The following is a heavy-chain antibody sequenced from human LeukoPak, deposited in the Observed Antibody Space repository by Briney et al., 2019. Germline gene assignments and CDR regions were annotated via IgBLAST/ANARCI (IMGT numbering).Heavy chain of an antibody. V-gene: IGHV3-53*01. CDR1: GFTFGDYA. Sequence: GGSLRLSCTASGFTFGDYAMSWFRQAPGKGLEWVSLIYSGGSTYYADSVKGRFTISRDNSKNTLYLQMNSLRAEDTAVYYCARRAGDYSHPYDYWGQGTLVTVSS. CDR3: ARRAGDYSHPYDY. CDR2: IYSGGST. D-gene: IGHD3-22*01. J-gene: IGHJ4*02.